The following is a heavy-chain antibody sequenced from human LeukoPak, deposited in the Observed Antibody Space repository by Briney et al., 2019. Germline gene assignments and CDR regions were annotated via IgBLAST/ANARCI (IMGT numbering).Heavy chain of an antibody. D-gene: IGHD3-10*01. CDR2: IYYSGST. V-gene: IGHV4-59*01. CDR3: ARAKVRGVTYAPFDY. J-gene: IGHJ4*02. CDR1: GGSISSYY. Sequence: ETLSLTCTVSGGSISSYYWSWIQQPPGRGLEWIGYIYYSGSTNYNPSLKSRVTISVDTSKNQFSLKLSSVTAADTAVYYCARAKVRGVTYAPFDYWGQGTLVTVSS.